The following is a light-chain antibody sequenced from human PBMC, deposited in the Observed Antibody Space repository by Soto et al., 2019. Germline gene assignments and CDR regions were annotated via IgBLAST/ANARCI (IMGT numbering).Light chain of an antibody. Sequence: DIQMTQSPSTLSASVGDRVTITCRASQSITTWLAWYQQKPGKAPKLLIYKAINLQSGVPSRFSGSGSGTEFTLTISSLQPDDFGTYYCQRYNDYKYVVGQGTKRDMK. CDR3: QRYNDYKYV. CDR1: QSITTW. CDR2: KAI. J-gene: IGKJ2*01. V-gene: IGKV1-5*03.